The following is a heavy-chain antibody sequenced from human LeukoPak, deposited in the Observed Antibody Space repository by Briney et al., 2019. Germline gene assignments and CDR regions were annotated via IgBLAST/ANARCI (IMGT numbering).Heavy chain of an antibody. D-gene: IGHD2-15*01. V-gene: IGHV5-51*01. J-gene: IGHJ4*02. CDR1: GYGFSSYW. CDR3: ARAYYCGGGSCKLEY. CDR2: IFPHDSDT. Sequence: GESLKISCQGSGYGFSSYWIGWVRQMPGKGLEWMGVIFPHDSDTTYSPSFQGQISFSADKSINTAYLRWSSLKASDTAMYYCARAYYCGGGSCKLEYWGQGTLVTVSS.